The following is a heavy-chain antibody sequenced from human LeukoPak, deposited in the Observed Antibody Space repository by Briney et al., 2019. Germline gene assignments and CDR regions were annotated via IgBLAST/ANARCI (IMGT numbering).Heavy chain of an antibody. D-gene: IGHD1-26*01. V-gene: IGHV4-4*07. Sequence: SETLSLTCTVSGGSISSYYWSWIRQPAGKGLEWIGRIYTSGSTNYNPPLKSRVTMSVDTSKNQFSLKLSSVTAADTAVYYCARGGWDWTDFDYWGQGTLVTVSS. CDR1: GGSISSYY. CDR2: IYTSGST. J-gene: IGHJ4*02. CDR3: ARGGWDWTDFDY.